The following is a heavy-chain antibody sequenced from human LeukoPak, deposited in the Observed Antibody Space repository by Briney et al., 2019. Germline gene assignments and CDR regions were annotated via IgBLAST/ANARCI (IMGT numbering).Heavy chain of an antibody. CDR1: GGSISSGSYY. CDR3: ARAPGVTTFTSFDY. J-gene: IGHJ4*02. D-gene: IGHD2/OR15-2a*01. CDR2: IYTSGST. V-gene: IGHV4-61*02. Sequence: SETLSLTCTVSGGSISSGSYYWTWIRQPAGKGLEWIGRIYTSGSTNYNPSLKSRVTISVDTSKNQFSLKLSSVTAADTAVYYCARAPGVTTFTSFDYWGQGTLVTVSS.